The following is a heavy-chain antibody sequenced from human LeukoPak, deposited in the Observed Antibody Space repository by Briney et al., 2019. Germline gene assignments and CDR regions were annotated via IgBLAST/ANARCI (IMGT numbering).Heavy chain of an antibody. CDR3: ARHTRYYYGSGILGY. Sequence: SETLFLTCAVYGGSFSDYYWSWIRQPPGKGLEWIGEINHSGSTNYNPSLKSRVTISVDTSKNQFSLKLSSVTAADTAVYYCARHTRYYYGSGILGYWGQGTLVTVSS. D-gene: IGHD3-10*01. CDR2: INHSGST. V-gene: IGHV4-34*01. CDR1: GGSFSDYY. J-gene: IGHJ4*02.